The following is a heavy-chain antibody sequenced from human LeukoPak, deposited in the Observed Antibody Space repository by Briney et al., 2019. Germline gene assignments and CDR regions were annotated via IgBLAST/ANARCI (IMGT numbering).Heavy chain of an antibody. Sequence: PGGSLRLSCVGSGFTFSTYGVQWVRQTPDKGLEWVAYIRYDGSNTYYADSVKGRFTVSRDNSKNTVYLQMHSLRREDTAVYYCAKEPTQYYDFWTGYRPFVDYWGHGTLVTVSS. D-gene: IGHD3-3*01. V-gene: IGHV3-30*02. CDR2: IRYDGSNT. J-gene: IGHJ4*01. CDR1: GFTFSTYG. CDR3: AKEPTQYYDFWTGYRPFVDY.